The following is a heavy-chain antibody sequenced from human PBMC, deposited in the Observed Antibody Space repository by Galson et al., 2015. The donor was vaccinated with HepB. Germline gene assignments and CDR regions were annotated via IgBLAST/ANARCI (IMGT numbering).Heavy chain of an antibody. CDR1: GFTFNNYD. Sequence: SLRLSCAASGFTFNNYDMHWVRQAPGKGLEWVAVISYDGSNKYYAGSAKGRFTISRDNSKNTLYLQMSSLRAEDTAVYYCARDPQEVFGVITHPFDIWGQGTMVTVSS. CDR3: ARDPQEVFGVITHPFDI. CDR2: ISYDGSNK. V-gene: IGHV3-30*03. D-gene: IGHD3-3*01. J-gene: IGHJ3*02.